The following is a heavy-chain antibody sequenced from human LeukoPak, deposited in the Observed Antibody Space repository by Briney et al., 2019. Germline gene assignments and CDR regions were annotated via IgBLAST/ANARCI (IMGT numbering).Heavy chain of an antibody. CDR3: ARAPGLLRYAFDF. J-gene: IGHJ3*01. CDR1: GFTVSTNY. D-gene: IGHD3-22*01. Sequence: GGSLRLSCAASGFTVSTNYMSWVRQAPGKGREWVSVIYGGGSTYYADSVKGRFTISRDNSKNTLYLQMNSLRAEDTAVYYCARAPGLLRYAFDFWGQGTMVTVSS. CDR2: IYGGGST. V-gene: IGHV3-53*01.